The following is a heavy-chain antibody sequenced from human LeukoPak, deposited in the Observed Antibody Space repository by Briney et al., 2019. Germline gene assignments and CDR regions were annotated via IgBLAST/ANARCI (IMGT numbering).Heavy chain of an antibody. CDR3: AKALMGGSYQDANDY. V-gene: IGHV3-23*01. J-gene: IGHJ4*02. CDR2: ISGSGGST. D-gene: IGHD1-26*01. CDR1: GFTFSSYW. Sequence: GGSLRLSCAASGFTFSSYWMSWVRQAPGKGLEWVSAISGSGGSTYYADSVKGRFTISRDNSKNTLYLQVNSLRAEDTAVYYCAKALMGGSYQDANDYWGQGTLVTVSS.